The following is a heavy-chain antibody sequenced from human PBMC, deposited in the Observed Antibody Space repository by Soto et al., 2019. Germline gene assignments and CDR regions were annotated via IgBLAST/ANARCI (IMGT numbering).Heavy chain of an antibody. Sequence: SVKVSCKASGGTFNSYGISWVRQASGHGLEWMGGIIPIFGTANYAQKFQGRVTITADESTSTAYMELSSLRSEDTAVYYCASHRDNYSYHGMDVWGQGNTVTVSS. CDR1: GGTFNSYG. V-gene: IGHV1-69*13. J-gene: IGHJ6*02. CDR2: IIPIFGTA. D-gene: IGHD2-15*01. CDR3: ASHRDNYSYHGMDV.